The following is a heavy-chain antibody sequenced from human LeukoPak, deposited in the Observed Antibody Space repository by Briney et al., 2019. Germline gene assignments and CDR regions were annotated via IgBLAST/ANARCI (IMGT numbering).Heavy chain of an antibody. CDR3: ARERVMYYYGAGSPDY. D-gene: IGHD3-10*01. CDR1: GCTFSRYW. J-gene: IGHJ4*02. Sequence: GGSLRLSCAAAGCTFSRYWMHWVRQGPGKVLVWVSRINSDGSSTSYADSVKGRFIISRDNAKNTLYLQINSLRAEDTAVYYCARERVMYYYGAGSPDYWGQGTLVTVSS. V-gene: IGHV3-74*01. CDR2: INSDGSST.